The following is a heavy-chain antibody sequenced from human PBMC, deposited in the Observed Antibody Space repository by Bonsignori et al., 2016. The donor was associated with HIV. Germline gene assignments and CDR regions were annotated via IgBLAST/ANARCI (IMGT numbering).Heavy chain of an antibody. D-gene: IGHD3-10*01. V-gene: IGHV3-21*06. J-gene: IGHJ6*03. CDR3: ARAPMVRGVTPSGGTYDYYYYMDV. CDR2: ITPSSSYI. Sequence: WIRQPPGKGLELVSSITPSSSYIYYADSMKGRFTISRDNAKNSLYLQMNSLRAEDTAVYYCARAPMVRGVTPSGGTYDYYYYMDVWGKGTTVTVSS.